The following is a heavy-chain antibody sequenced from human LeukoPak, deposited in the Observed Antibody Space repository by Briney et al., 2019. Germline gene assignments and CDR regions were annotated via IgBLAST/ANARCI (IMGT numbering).Heavy chain of an antibody. CDR1: GSTFRSYW. CDR3: AKDSVDIIVVPAAYHDY. D-gene: IGHD2-2*01. J-gene: IGHJ4*02. V-gene: IGHV3-23*01. Sequence: GGSLRLSCAASGSTFRSYWMTWVRQSPGKGLEWVSAISGSGGSTFYADSVKGRFTISRDNSKNTLYLQMNTLRAEDTALYYCAKDSVDIIVVPAAYHDYWGQGTLVTVSS. CDR2: ISGSGGST.